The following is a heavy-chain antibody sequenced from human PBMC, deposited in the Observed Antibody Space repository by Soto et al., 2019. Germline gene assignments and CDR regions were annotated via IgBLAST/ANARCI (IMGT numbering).Heavy chain of an antibody. D-gene: IGHD3-9*01. CDR2: IYTSGST. CDR1: GGSISSYY. Sequence: SETLSLTCTVSGGSISSYYWSWIRQPAGKGLEWIGRIYTSGSTNYNPSLKSRVTMSVDTSKNQFSLKLSSVTAADTAVYYCARDHPATRKGYYDILTGPEPFDYWGQGTLVTVSS. V-gene: IGHV4-4*07. CDR3: ARDHPATRKGYYDILTGPEPFDY. J-gene: IGHJ4*02.